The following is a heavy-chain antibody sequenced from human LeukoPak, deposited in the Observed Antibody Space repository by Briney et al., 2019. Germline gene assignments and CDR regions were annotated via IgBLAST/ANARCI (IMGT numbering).Heavy chain of an antibody. CDR2: INHSGST. CDR1: GGSFSGYY. D-gene: IGHD2-2*01. Sequence: SETLSLTCAVYGGSFSGYYWSWIRQPPGKGLEWIGEINHSGSTNYNPSLKSRVTISVDTSKNQFSLKLSSVTAADTAVYYCASHYYSSTSCYFSGWGQGTLVTVSS. CDR3: ASHYYSSTSCYFSG. J-gene: IGHJ4*02. V-gene: IGHV4-34*01.